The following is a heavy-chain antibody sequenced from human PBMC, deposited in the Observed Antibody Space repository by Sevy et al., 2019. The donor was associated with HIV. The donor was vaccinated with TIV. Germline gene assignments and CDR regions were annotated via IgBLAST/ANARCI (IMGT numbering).Heavy chain of an antibody. D-gene: IGHD6-13*01. V-gene: IGHV1-24*01. CDR3: ATDLAAAGPASY. CDR1: GYTLTELS. Sequence: ASVKVSCKVSGYTLTELSMHWVRQAPGKGLEWMGGFDPEDGETIYAQKFQGRVTMTEDTSTDTAYMELSSLRSEDTAVYYCATDLAAAGPASYWGQGTLATVSS. CDR2: FDPEDGET. J-gene: IGHJ4*02.